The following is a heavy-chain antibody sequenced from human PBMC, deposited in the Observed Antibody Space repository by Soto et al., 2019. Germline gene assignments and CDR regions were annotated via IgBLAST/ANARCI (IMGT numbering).Heavy chain of an antibody. CDR1: GFTFDDYA. D-gene: IGHD6-6*01. J-gene: IGHJ6*02. CDR2: ISWDGGST. Sequence: GGSLRLSCAASGFTFDDYAMHWVRQPPGKGLQWVSLISWDGGSTYYADSVKGRFTISRDNSKNSLYLQMNSLRAEDTALYSCAKTMGTSIVAPMDVWGQGTTVTVPS. CDR3: AKTMGTSIVAPMDV. V-gene: IGHV3-43D*04.